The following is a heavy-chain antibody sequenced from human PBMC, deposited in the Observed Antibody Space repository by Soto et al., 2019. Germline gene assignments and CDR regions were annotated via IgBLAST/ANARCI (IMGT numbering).Heavy chain of an antibody. J-gene: IGHJ4*02. D-gene: IGHD1-26*01. CDR3: AREVSVLPEKYFDY. CDR2: IIPMLFIA. V-gene: IGHV1-69*04. Sequence: ASVKVSCKASGGTFSSYTISLVRQAPVQVLELIVRIIPMLFIANYSQKFQGRLTITSYKCTITSYIELSSLRSEETAVYYCAREVSVLPEKYFDYWGQGTLVTVSS. CDR1: GGTFSSYT.